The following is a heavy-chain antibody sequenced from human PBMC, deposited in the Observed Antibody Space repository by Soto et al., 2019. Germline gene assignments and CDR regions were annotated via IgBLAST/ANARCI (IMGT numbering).Heavy chain of an antibody. D-gene: IGHD4-17*01. J-gene: IGHJ5*02. CDR3: ARDPGDNGWFDL. Sequence: GGSLRLSCAASGFTFSSYSMNWVRQAPGKGLEWVSSISSSSSYIYYADSVKGRFTISRDNAKNSLYLQMNSLRAEDTAVYYCARDPGDNGWFDLWGQGTLVTVSS. CDR1: GFTFSSYS. CDR2: ISSSSSYI. V-gene: IGHV3-21*01.